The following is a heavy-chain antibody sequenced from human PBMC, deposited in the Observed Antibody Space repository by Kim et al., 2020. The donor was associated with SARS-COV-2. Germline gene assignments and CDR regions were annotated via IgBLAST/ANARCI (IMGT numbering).Heavy chain of an antibody. CDR1: GFIFNNYA. D-gene: IGHD3-10*01. Sequence: GGSLRLSCAASGFIFNNYAMHWVRQAPARGLEWVAVISYDGINQYYADSVKGRFTISRDSSEKTVSLQMHSLRVEDTAVYYWAKDELNSVRGPVDHWGQG. J-gene: IGHJ4*02. CDR3: AKDELNSVRGPVDH. V-gene: IGHV3-30*18. CDR2: ISYDGINQ.